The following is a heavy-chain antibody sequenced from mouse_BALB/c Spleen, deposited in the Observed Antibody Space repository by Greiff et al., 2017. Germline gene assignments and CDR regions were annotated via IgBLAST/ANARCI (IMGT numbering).Heavy chain of an antibody. CDR1: GYSITSDYA. CDR3: SRHEYDSPWFAY. D-gene: IGHD2-4*01. Sequence: EVKLMESGPGLVKPSQSLSLTCTVTGYSITSDYAWNWIRQFPGNKLEWMGYIRYSGSTSYNPSLKRRITITRDTSKNQFFLQLNSVTTEDTATYSCSRHEYDSPWFAYWGQGTLVTVSA. CDR2: IRYSGST. J-gene: IGHJ3*01. V-gene: IGHV3-2*02.